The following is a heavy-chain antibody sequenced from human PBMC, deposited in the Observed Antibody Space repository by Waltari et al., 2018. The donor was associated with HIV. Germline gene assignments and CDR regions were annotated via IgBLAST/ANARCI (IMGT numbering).Heavy chain of an antibody. D-gene: IGHD5-12*01. Sequence: QVQLQESGPGLVKPSQTLSLTCTVSGGSISSGSYHWSWIRQPAGKGLEWIGRRYTSGGTDYNPTRKSRATISGDTSKNQFSPKLSSVTAADTAVYYCARAVVGGYDLGNDWFDPWGQGTLVTVSS. V-gene: IGHV4-61*02. J-gene: IGHJ5*02. CDR2: RYTSGGT. CDR1: GGSISSGSYH. CDR3: ARAVVGGYDLGNDWFDP.